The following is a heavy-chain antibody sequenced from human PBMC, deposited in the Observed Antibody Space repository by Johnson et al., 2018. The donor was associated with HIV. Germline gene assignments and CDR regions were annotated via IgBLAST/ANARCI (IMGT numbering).Heavy chain of an antibody. CDR2: ISYDGSNK. CDR1: GFTFSSYG. J-gene: IGHJ3*02. Sequence: QVQLVESGGGVVQPGGSLRLSCAASGFTFSSYGMHWVRQAPGKGLEWVAVISYDGSNKYYADSVKGRFTISRDNSKNTLYLQMNSLRAEDTAVYYCAKGLVYADPDDAFDIWGQGTMVTVSS. D-gene: IGHD2-8*01. CDR3: AKGLVYADPDDAFDI. V-gene: IGHV3-30*18.